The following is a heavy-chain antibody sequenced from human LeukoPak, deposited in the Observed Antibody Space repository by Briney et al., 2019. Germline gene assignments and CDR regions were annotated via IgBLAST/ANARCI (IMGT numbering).Heavy chain of an antibody. J-gene: IGHJ4*02. D-gene: IGHD2-21*02. CDR1: GFTFSSYE. CDR3: ARVSPEVTLDY. V-gene: IGHV3-48*03. Sequence: GGSLRLSCAASGFTFSSYEMNWVRQAPGKGLEWVSYISSSGSTIYYADSVKGRFTISRDNAKNSLYLQMNSLRAEDTAVYYCARVSPEVTLDYWGQGTLVTVSS. CDR2: ISSSGSTI.